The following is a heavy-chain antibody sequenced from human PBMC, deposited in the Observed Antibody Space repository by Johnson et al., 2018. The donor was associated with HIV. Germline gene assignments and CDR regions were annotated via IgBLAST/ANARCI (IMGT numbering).Heavy chain of an antibody. CDR1: GFTFSNAW. CDR2: IKSKTDGGTT. CDR3: ARDRDGQQWRSAFDI. J-gene: IGHJ3*02. Sequence: VQLVESGGGLVKPGGSLRLSCAASGFTFSNAWMSWVRQAPGTGLEWVGRIKSKTDGGTTDYAAPVKGRFTISRDDSKNMLYLQMNSLRAEDTAVYYCARDRDGQQWRSAFDIWGQGTMVTVSS. V-gene: IGHV3-15*01. D-gene: IGHD6-19*01.